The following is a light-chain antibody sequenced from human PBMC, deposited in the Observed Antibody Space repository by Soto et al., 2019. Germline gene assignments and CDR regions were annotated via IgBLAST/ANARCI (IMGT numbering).Light chain of an antibody. V-gene: IGLV2-11*01. CDR1: SSDLGAYNF. CDR3: CSYAGSSTFDV. CDR2: AVR. J-gene: IGLJ1*01. Sequence: QSALKQPHSVSGSPGESVTISCTGTSSDLGAYNFVSCYQQHPGKAPRLLIYAVRKRPAVVPDRCSGSKSGNTAFLTISGLQVEDEADYYRCSYAGSSTFDVFGTGTKV.